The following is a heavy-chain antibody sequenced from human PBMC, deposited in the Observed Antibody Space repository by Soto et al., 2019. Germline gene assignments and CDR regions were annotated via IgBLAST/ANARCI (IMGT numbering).Heavy chain of an antibody. V-gene: IGHV1-18*01. CDR2: ISAYIGNT. J-gene: IGHJ4*02. CDR3: ARSAPPPRE. Sequence: QVQLVQSGAEVKKPGASVKVSCKASGYTFTSYHITWVRPAPGQGLVWMGWISAYIGNTNYAQKLQGTVTMTTAPSTSTAYIEQRSLRSVATALCYCARSAPPPREWGQGTRVNVSS. CDR1: GYTFTSYH.